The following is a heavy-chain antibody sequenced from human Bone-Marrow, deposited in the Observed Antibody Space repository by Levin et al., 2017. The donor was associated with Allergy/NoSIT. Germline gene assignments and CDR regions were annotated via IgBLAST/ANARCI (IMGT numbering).Heavy chain of an antibody. J-gene: IGHJ6*02. CDR3: ARGPEATYDGMDV. Sequence: GGSLRLSCAGFGFIVANSFMSWVRQAPGKGLEWVSLSYSGGDTEYADSVKGRFTISRDNSRNTVHLEMNSLRAEDTAVYYCARGPEATYDGMDVWGQGTTVTVS. V-gene: IGHV3-53*01. CDR2: SYSGGDT. CDR1: GFIVANSF.